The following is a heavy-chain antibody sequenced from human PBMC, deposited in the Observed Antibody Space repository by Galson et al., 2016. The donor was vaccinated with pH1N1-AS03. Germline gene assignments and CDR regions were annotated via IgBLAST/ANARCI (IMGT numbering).Heavy chain of an antibody. J-gene: IGHJ4*02. Sequence: ATLSLTCNVSGGSISSYYWSWIRQPPGKRLEWIGYIYYSGSTKYNPSLKSRVTISVDTSKNQFSLKLTSVTAADTAVYYCARPRGESSSWYPFDHWGQGTLVTVSS. CDR3: ARPRGESSSWYPFDH. V-gene: IGHV4-59*08. CDR2: IYYSGST. CDR1: GGSISSYY. D-gene: IGHD6-13*01.